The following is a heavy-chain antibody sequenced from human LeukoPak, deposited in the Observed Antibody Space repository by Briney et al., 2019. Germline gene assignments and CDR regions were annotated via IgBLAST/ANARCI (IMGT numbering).Heavy chain of an antibody. V-gene: IGHV3-33*06. J-gene: IGHJ4*02. D-gene: IGHD1-26*01. CDR2: IWYDGNNK. CDR1: GFTFSSYG. Sequence: PEGSLRLSCAASGFTFSSYGMHWVRQAPGKGLEWVAVIWYDGNNKYYADSVKGRFTIPRDNSQNTLYLQMNSLRVEDTAVYYCAKDTGLVGATRYYFDYWGQGTLVTVSS. CDR3: AKDTGLVGATRYYFDY.